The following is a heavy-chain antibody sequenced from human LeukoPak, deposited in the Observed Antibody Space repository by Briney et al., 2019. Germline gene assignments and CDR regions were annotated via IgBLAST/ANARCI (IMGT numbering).Heavy chain of an antibody. V-gene: IGHV3-33*01. Sequence: PGRSLRLSCAASGFNFGIYGMHWVRQAPGKELEGVAVMWDDGTNENYVDSVKGRFTISRDNGKSTLYPQLNSLRAEDTAVYYCARAGGYSGYASNWGQGTLVTVSS. CDR3: ARAGGYSGYASN. CDR1: GFNFGIYG. CDR2: MWDDGTNE. D-gene: IGHD5-12*01. J-gene: IGHJ4*02.